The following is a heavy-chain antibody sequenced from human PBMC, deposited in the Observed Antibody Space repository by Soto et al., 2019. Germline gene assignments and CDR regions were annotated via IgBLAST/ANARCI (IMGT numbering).Heavy chain of an antibody. CDR2: IYYSGST. CDR1: GGSVSSGSYY. CDR3: ARDRXIAAGRTYHHYYYGMDV. D-gene: IGHD6-13*01. Sequence: PSETLSLTCTVSGGSVSSGSYYWSWIRQPPGKGLEWIGYIYYSGSTNYNPSLKSRVTISVDTSKNQFSLKLSSVTAADTAVYYCARDRXIAAGRTYHHYYYGMDVWGQGTTGTVSS. V-gene: IGHV4-61*01. J-gene: IGHJ6*02.